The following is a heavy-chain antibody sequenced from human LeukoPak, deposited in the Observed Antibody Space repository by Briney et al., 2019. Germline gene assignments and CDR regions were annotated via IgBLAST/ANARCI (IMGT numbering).Heavy chain of an antibody. CDR2: FDPEDGET. Sequence: GASVKVSCKVSGYTLTELSMHWVRQAPGKGLEWMGGFDPEDGETIYAQKFQGRVTMTEDTSTDTAYMELSSLRSEDTAVYYCATSPYIAAAVLFDYWGQGTLVTVSS. CDR1: GYTLTELS. V-gene: IGHV1-24*01. J-gene: IGHJ4*02. CDR3: ATSPYIAAAVLFDY. D-gene: IGHD6-13*01.